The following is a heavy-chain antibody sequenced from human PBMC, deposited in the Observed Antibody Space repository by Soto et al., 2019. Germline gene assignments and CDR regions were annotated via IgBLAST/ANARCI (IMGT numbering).Heavy chain of an antibody. CDR3: ARRIAAAAPYYFDY. D-gene: IGHD6-13*01. Sequence: SETLSLTCTVSGGSISSSSYYWGWIRQPPGKGLEWIGSIYYSGSTYYNPSLKSRVTISVDTSKNQFSLKLSSVTAADTAVYYCARRIAAAAPYYFDYWGQGTLVTSPQ. V-gene: IGHV4-39*01. CDR2: IYYSGST. CDR1: GGSISSSSYY. J-gene: IGHJ4*02.